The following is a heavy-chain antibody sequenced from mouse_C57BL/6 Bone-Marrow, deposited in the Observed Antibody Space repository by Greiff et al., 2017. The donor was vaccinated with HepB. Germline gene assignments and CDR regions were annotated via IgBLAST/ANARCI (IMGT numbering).Heavy chain of an antibody. Sequence: EVQRVESGGGLVKPGGSLKLSCAASGFTFSSYTMSWVRQTPEKRLEWVATISGGGGNTYYPDSVKGRFTISRDNAKNTLYLQMSSLRSEDTALYYCARWLLGYFDVWGTGTTVTVSS. CDR1: GFTFSSYT. V-gene: IGHV5-9*01. CDR3: ARWLLGYFDV. D-gene: IGHD2-3*01. J-gene: IGHJ1*03. CDR2: ISGGGGNT.